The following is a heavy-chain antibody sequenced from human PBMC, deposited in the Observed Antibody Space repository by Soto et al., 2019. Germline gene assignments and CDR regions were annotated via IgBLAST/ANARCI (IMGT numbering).Heavy chain of an antibody. J-gene: IGHJ5*02. CDR2: IYYSGST. D-gene: IGHD2-15*01. V-gene: IGHV4-30-4*01. CDR1: GGSISSGDYY. Sequence: SETLSLTCTVSGGSISSGDYYWGWIRQPPGKGLEWIGYIYYSGSTYYNPSLKSRVTISVDTSKNQFSLKLSSVTAADTAVYYCARDRSGEGYCSGGSCDWFDPWGQGTLVTVSS. CDR3: ARDRSGEGYCSGGSCDWFDP.